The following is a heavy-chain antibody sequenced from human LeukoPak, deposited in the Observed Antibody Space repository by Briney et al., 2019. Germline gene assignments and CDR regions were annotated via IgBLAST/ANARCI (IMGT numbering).Heavy chain of an antibody. CDR1: GFTFSSYP. CDR2: TLHDGDNN. D-gene: IGHD3-16*01. V-gene: IGHV3-30*04. Sequence: GGSLRLSCAASGFTFSSYPMHWVRQAPGQGLEWVALTLHDGDNNYYADSVRGRFTVSRDNSKNTLYLQMNSLRAEDTAVYYCARGDLPTTHYRGQGTLVTVSS. CDR3: ARGDLPTTHY. J-gene: IGHJ4*02.